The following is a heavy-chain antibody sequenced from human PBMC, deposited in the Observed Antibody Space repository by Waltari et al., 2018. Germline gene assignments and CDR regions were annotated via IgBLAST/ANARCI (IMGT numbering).Heavy chain of an antibody. V-gene: IGHV1-69*08. D-gene: IGHD3-16*02. CDR2: IIPIFGTA. Sequence: QVQLVQSGAEVKKPGSSVKVSCKASGGTFSSYAISWVRQAPGQGLEWMGRIIPIFGTANYAQKCQGRVTITADKSTSTAYMELSSLRSEDTAVYYCARDGDYDYIWGSYPRAEYFQHWGQGTLVTVSS. CDR1: GGTFSSYA. J-gene: IGHJ1*01. CDR3: ARDGDYDYIWGSYPRAEYFQH.